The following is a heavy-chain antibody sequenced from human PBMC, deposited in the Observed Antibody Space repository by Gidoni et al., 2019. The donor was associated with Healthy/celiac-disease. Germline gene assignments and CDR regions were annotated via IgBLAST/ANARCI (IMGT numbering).Heavy chain of an antibody. J-gene: IGHJ3*02. CDR2: IKRKTDGGTT. CDR3: TTDPYYDYIWGSYRYPTDAFDI. Sequence: EVQLVESGGGVVKPGGSLRRSCAASGFTFSNAGMSWGGQAPGKGLEWVGRIKRKTDGGTTDYAAPVKGRFTISRDDSKNTLYLQMNSLKTEDTAVSYCTTDPYYDYIWGSYRYPTDAFDIWGQGTMVTVSS. D-gene: IGHD3-16*02. CDR1: GFTFSNAG. V-gene: IGHV3-15*01.